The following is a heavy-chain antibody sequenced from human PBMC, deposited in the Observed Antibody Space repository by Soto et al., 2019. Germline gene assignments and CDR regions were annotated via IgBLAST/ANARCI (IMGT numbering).Heavy chain of an antibody. D-gene: IGHD3-16*01. CDR1: GFIFSNAL. J-gene: IGHJ4*02. V-gene: IGHV3-15*01. CDR2: IKSKADRGTT. Sequence: EVQLVESGGGLVKPGGSLRLSCTVSGFIFSNALMSWVRQAPGKGLEWVGRIKSKADRGTTDYAAPVKGRFIISRNDSKDTLYLQMNGLNTEDTAVYYCTRDYDFDSWGQGTLVTVSS. CDR3: TRDYDFDS.